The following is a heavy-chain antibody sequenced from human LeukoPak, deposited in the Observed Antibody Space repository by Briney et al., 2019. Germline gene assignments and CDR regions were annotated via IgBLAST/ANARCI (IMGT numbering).Heavy chain of an antibody. J-gene: IGHJ4*01. CDR3: AKMGSGWLDHFDF. V-gene: IGHV3-53*01. CDR1: GFTVSSNY. D-gene: IGHD6-19*01. CDR2: IYSGGST. Sequence: PGGSLRLSCAASGFTVSSNYMSWVRQAPGKGLEWVSVIYSGGSTYYADSVKGRFTISRDNSKNTLSLQMNSLRAEDTAVYYCAKMGSGWLDHFDFWGQGSLVTVSS.